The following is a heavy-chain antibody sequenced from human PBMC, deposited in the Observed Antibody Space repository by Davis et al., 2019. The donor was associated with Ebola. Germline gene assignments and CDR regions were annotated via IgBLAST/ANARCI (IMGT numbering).Heavy chain of an antibody. CDR1: GYSFTSYW. D-gene: IGHD1-26*01. CDR3: ARQGVGATLLAHRPFDY. J-gene: IGHJ4*02. CDR2: IYPGDSDA. V-gene: IGHV5-51*01. Sequence: PGGSLRLSCKASGYSFTSYWIGWVRQMPGKGLEWVAIIYPGDSDARYSPSFQGQVTISADKSISTAYLQWSSLKASDTAMYYCARQGVGATLLAHRPFDYWGQGTLVTVSS.